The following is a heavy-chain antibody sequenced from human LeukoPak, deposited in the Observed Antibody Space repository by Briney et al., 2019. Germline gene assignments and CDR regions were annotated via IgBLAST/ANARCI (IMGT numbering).Heavy chain of an antibody. V-gene: IGHV1-69*06. CDR1: GGTFSSYA. CDR3: ARSTEVFPGRYYYYYYMDV. J-gene: IGHJ6*03. CDR2: IIPIFGTA. D-gene: IGHD2-2*01. Sequence: SVKVSCKASGGTFSSYAISWVRQAPGQGLEWMGGIIPIFGTANYAQKFQGRVTITADKSTSTAYMELSSLRSEDTAVYYCARSTEVFPGRYYYYYYMDVWGKGTTVTVSS.